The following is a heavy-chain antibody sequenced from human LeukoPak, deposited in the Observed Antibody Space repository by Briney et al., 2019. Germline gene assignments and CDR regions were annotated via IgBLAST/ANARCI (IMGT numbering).Heavy chain of an antibody. D-gene: IGHD3-10*01. CDR1: GGSISSSSYY. CDR2: IYYSGSS. Sequence: PSETLSLTCTVSGGSISSSSYYWGWIRQPPGKGLEWIISIYYSGSSYYNPSLKSRVTISVDTSKNQFSLKLSSVTAADTAVYYCARDGYYGSGSFYFDYWGQGTLVTVSS. J-gene: IGHJ4*02. V-gene: IGHV4-39*02. CDR3: ARDGYYGSGSFYFDY.